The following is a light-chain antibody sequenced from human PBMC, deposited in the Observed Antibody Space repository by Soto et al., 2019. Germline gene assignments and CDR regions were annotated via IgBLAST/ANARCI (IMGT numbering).Light chain of an antibody. CDR2: AAS. V-gene: IGKV1-6*01. CDR3: LLDFRYFWA. CDR1: QAIRTA. Sequence: AIQLTQSPSSLSASVGDMVTITCRASQAIRTALGWYQQRPGKVPKLLIYAASTLQSGVPSRFSGSGSGTDFTLTISSLQPEDFATYYCLLDFRYFWAFGQGTKVEIK. J-gene: IGKJ1*01.